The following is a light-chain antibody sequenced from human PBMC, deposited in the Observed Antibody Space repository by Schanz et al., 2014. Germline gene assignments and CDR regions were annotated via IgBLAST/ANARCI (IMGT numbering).Light chain of an antibody. CDR1: TSNVGTNT. CDR3: ATWDDSLNGWV. V-gene: IGLV1-44*01. J-gene: IGLJ3*02. CDR2: STD. Sequence: QSVVTQPPSASGTPGQRVTISCSGGTSNVGTNTVNWYLKVPGAAPKLLIYSTDQRPSGLPDRFSGSRSGTSASLAISGLQSEDEGDYYCATWDDSLNGWVFGGGTKVTVL.